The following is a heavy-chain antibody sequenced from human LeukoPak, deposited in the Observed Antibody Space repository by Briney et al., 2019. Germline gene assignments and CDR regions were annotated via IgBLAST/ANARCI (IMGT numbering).Heavy chain of an antibody. CDR2: INPSGGST. J-gene: IGHJ6*03. V-gene: IGHV1-46*01. CDR3: ARVAAEVVGVPGAIGFGWLRRDYYYMDV. CDR1: GYTFTSYY. D-gene: IGHD2-2*02. Sequence: ASVKVSCKASGYTFTSYYMHWVRQAPGEGLEWMGIINPSGGSTSYAQKFQGRVTMTRDMSTSTVYMELSSLRSEDTAVYYCARVAAEVVGVPGAIGFGWLRRDYYYMDVWGKGTTVTISS.